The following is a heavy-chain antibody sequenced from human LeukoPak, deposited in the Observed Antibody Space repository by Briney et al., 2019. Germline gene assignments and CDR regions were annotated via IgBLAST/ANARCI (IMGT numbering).Heavy chain of an antibody. CDR3: AKAFTVTRVYNCLDP. V-gene: IGHV3-23*01. D-gene: IGHD4-17*01. Sequence: PGGSLRLSCAASGFTFSSYAMSRVRQAPGKGLEWVSGISASGGSTYYADSVKGRFTISRDNSKNTLYLQMNSLRAEDTAVYYCAKAFTVTRVYNCLDPWGQGTLVTVSS. CDR1: GFTFSSYA. J-gene: IGHJ5*02. CDR2: ISASGGST.